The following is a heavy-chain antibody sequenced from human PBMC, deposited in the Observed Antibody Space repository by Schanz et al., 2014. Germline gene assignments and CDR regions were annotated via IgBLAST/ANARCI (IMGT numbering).Heavy chain of an antibody. Sequence: EVPLLESGGGLAQPGGSLRLACAASGFNFNTYAMSWVLQAPGKGLEWVSGLTEGGGGTYYTDAVKGRFTISRDSSKNTLYLQMNSLRADDTAVYYCAKSKSQLPLFDYWGQGTLVAVSS. CDR2: LTEGGGGT. D-gene: IGHD2-21*01. J-gene: IGHJ4*02. V-gene: IGHV3-23*01. CDR3: AKSKSQLPLFDY. CDR1: GFNFNTYA.